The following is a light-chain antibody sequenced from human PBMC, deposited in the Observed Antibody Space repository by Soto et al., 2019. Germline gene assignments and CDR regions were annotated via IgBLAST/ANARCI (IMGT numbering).Light chain of an antibody. CDR3: GTCDSSLSAVV. CDR2: ENN. CDR1: SSNIGNNY. J-gene: IGLJ2*01. Sequence: QSVLTQPPSVSAAPGQTVTISCSGSSSNIGNNYVSWYQQLPGTAPKLLIYENNKRPSGIPDRFSGSKSGTSATLGITGLQTGDEADYYCGTCDSSLSAVVFGGGSQLNVL. V-gene: IGLV1-51*02.